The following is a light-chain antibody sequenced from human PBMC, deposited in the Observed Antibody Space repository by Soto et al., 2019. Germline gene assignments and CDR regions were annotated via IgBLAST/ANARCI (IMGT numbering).Light chain of an antibody. CDR1: RSFASSY. CDR2: AAS. J-gene: IGKJ2*01. V-gene: IGKV3-20*01. Sequence: EVVLTQSPGILSLSPWERATLSCRASRSFASSYFALYQQQPDQAPRLLLYAASIRATGIPDRFSGSGSGTDFTLTISRLEPEDSAVNFCRQYGPSPPYTFGQGTKLEIK. CDR3: RQYGPSPPYT.